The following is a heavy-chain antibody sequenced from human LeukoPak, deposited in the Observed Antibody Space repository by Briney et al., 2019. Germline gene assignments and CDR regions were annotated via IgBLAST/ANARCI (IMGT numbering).Heavy chain of an antibody. D-gene: IGHD2-2*02. J-gene: IGHJ4*02. CDR3: ARHGAHVLYSPLDY. CDR1: GGSISTDY. Sequence: SETLSLTCTVSGGSISTDYWSWIRQPPAKGLEWIGHIYTSGSTDYNPSLKSRVTISVDTSRNQFSLRLSSVTAEDTAVYYCARHGAHVLYSPLDYWGQGTLVTVSS. V-gene: IGHV4-4*09. CDR2: IYTSGST.